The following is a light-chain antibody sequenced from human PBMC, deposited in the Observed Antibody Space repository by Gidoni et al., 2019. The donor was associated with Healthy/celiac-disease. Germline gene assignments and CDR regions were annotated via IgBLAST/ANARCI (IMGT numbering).Light chain of an antibody. CDR2: GAS. CDR1: QSVSSSY. V-gene: IGKV3-20*01. Sequence: EIVLTQSPGTLSLSPGERATLSCRASQSVSSSYLAWYQQKPGQAPRLLSYGASSRATGIPDRFSGSGSGTDFTLTISRLEPEDLAVYYCQQYGSLFTFGPGTKVDIK. CDR3: QQYGSLFT. J-gene: IGKJ3*01.